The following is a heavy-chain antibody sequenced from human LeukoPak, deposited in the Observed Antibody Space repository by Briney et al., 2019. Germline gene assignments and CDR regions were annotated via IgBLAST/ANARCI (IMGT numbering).Heavy chain of an antibody. Sequence: GGSLRLSCAASGFTFSTYAMSWVRQAPGKGLEWVSSISHNAGSTFYADSVKGRFTISRDNSKNTLYLQMNSLRAEDAAVYYCAKGDYYYDSSAYYLRGYSDYWGQGTLVTVSS. CDR3: AKGDYYYDSSAYYLRGYSDY. D-gene: IGHD3-22*01. CDR2: ISHNAGST. J-gene: IGHJ4*02. CDR1: GFTFSTYA. V-gene: IGHV3-23*01.